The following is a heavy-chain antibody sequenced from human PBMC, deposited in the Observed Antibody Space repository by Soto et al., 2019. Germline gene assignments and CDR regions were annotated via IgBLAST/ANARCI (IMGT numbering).Heavy chain of an antibody. CDR1: GGSISSYY. J-gene: IGHJ4*02. D-gene: IGHD3-16*02. CDR3: ARGVIH. CDR2: IYYSDST. V-gene: IGHV4-59*01. Sequence: ETLSLTCTVSGGSISSYYWSWIRQPPGKGLEWIGYIYYSDSTNYNPSLKSRVIISVDTPKNQFSLRLSSVTAADTAVYYCARGVIHWGQGTLVTVSS.